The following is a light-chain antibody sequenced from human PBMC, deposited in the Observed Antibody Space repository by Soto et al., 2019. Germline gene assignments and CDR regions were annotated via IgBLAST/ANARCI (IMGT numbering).Light chain of an antibody. CDR3: QQYNSYPWT. Sequence: DIQMTQSPSTLSASVGDRVTITCRASHSISSCLAWYQQKPGKAPKLLIYKASSLESGVPSRFSGSGSGTEFTLTISSLQPDDFATYYCQQYNSYPWTFGQGTKVEIK. J-gene: IGKJ1*01. CDR1: HSISSC. V-gene: IGKV1-5*03. CDR2: KAS.